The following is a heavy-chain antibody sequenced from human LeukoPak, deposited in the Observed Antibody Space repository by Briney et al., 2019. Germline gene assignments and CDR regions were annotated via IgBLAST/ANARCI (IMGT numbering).Heavy chain of an antibody. CDR3: AKDLYGFYAMDV. CDR1: GLIFSNYA. V-gene: IGHV3-23*01. Sequence: GGSLRLPCAAPGLIFSNYAMSWVRQAPGEGLEWVSGISGRGDSSYYADSVKGRFTISRDNSGNTLYLQMNSLRAEDTAVYYCAKDLYGFYAMDVWGQGTTVTVSS. CDR2: ISGRGDSS. D-gene: IGHD4-17*01. J-gene: IGHJ6*02.